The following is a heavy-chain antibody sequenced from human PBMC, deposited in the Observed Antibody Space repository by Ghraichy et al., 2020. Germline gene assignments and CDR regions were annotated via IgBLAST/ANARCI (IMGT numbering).Heavy chain of an antibody. D-gene: IGHD6-13*01. CDR1: GFSLSTSGMC. V-gene: IGHV2-70*11. CDR3: ARIRVAAAGIGSYYFDY. CDR2: IDWDDDT. Sequence: GPTLVKPTQTLTLTCTFSGFSLSTSGMCVSWIRQPPGKALEWLARIDWDDDTYYSTSLKTRLTISKDTSKNQVVLTMTNMDPVDTAMYYCARIRVAAAGIGSYYFDYWGQGTLVTVSS. J-gene: IGHJ4*02.